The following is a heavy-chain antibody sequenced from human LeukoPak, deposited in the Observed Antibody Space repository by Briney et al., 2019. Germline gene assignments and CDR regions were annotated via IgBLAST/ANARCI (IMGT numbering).Heavy chain of an antibody. Sequence: GGSLRLSCSASGFTFTSYWMTRVRQAPGKGLEWVSYISGSSIYTRYADSVKGRFTISRDNAKDSLYLQMNSLRAEDTALYYCVRDISGYYFDYWGQGTLVTVSS. J-gene: IGHJ4*02. CDR3: VRDISGYYFDY. CDR1: GFTFTSYW. CDR2: ISGSSIYT. D-gene: IGHD3-22*01. V-gene: IGHV3-21*05.